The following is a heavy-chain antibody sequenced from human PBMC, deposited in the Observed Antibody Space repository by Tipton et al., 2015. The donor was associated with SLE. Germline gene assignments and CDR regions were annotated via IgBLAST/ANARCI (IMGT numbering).Heavy chain of an antibody. CDR1: GYSIRRGFY. J-gene: IGHJ3*02. D-gene: IGHD2-15*01. CDR3: ARGEDVVTYAFDI. V-gene: IGHV4-38-2*01. Sequence: GLVKPSETLSLTCDVSGYSIRRGFYWGWIRQPPGKGLEWIGNIYPTANTYYNPSLKSRVTMSVDTSTNHFSLNLSSVTAADTAVYYCARGEDVVTYAFDIWGQGTMVTVSS. CDR2: IYPTANT.